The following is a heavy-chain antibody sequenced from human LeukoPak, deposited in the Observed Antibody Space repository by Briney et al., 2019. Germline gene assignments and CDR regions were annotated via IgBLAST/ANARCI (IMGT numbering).Heavy chain of an antibody. Sequence: SETLSLTCTVSGGSISSYYWSWIRQPAGKGLEWIGRIYTSGSTNYNPSLKSRVTMSVDTSKNQFSLKLSSVTAADTAVYYCARLPQIGYSGYDFAFDIWGQGTMVTVSS. CDR3: ARLPQIGYSGYDFAFDI. V-gene: IGHV4-4*07. CDR1: GGSISSYY. D-gene: IGHD5-12*01. CDR2: IYTSGST. J-gene: IGHJ3*02.